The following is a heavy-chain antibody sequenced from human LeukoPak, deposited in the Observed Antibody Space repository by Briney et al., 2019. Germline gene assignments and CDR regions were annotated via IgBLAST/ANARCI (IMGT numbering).Heavy chain of an antibody. CDR1: GFTFSNYW. CDR3: ARDNYGSDY. Sequence: GGSLRLSCAAFGFTFSNYWMTWVRQAPGKGLEWVANLKEDGIEKYYVDSVEGRFTISRDNAKNSLYLQMNSLGAEDTAVYYCARDNYGSDYWGQGTLVTVPS. J-gene: IGHJ4*02. D-gene: IGHD3-10*01. CDR2: LKEDGIEK. V-gene: IGHV3-7*01.